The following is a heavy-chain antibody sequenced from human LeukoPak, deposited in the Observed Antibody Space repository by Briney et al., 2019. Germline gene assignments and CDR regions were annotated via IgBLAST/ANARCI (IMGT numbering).Heavy chain of an antibody. CDR2: ISSSSATI. V-gene: IGHV3-48*04. CDR3: ARGRDLFDS. CDR1: GFTFNTYS. Sequence: GGSLRLSCVASGFTFNTYSMNWFRQAPGKGLEWISYISSSSATIYYAASVKGRFTISRDNAKNSLYLQMNSLRAEDTAVYYCARGRDLFDSWGQGTLVIVSS. J-gene: IGHJ4*02.